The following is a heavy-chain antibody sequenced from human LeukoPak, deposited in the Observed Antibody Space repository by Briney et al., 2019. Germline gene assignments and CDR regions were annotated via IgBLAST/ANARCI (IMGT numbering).Heavy chain of an antibody. CDR1: GYTFNSYG. J-gene: IGHJ3*01. CDR3: ARGLGFLIGSIWYPDAFV. D-gene: IGHD6-13*01. V-gene: IGHV1-2*02. CDR2: INPNSGGT. Sequence: ASVKVSCKASGYTFNSYGISWVRQAPGQGLEWMGWINPNSGGTNYAQKFQGRVTMTRDTSISTAYMELSRLRSDDTAVYYCARGLGFLIGSIWYPDAFVWGQGTMVTVSS.